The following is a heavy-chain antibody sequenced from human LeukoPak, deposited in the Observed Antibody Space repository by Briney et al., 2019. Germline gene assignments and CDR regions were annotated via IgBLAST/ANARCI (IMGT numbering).Heavy chain of an antibody. CDR3: ARALVDGYKELGY. J-gene: IGHJ4*02. D-gene: IGHD5-24*01. Sequence: ASVKASCKASGYTFTTYGITWVRQAPGQGLEWMGWISAYNGNTNYAQKVQGRVTMTTDTSTSTAYMELRSLRSDDTAVYYCARALVDGYKELGYWGQGTLVTVSS. CDR2: ISAYNGNT. V-gene: IGHV1-18*01. CDR1: GYTFTTYG.